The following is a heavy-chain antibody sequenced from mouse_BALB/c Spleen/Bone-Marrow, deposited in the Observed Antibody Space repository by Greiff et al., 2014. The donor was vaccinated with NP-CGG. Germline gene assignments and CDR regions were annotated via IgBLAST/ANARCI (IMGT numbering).Heavy chain of an antibody. Sequence: VHLVESGPELVKPGASVKMSCKASGYTFTDYIISWVKQRVGQGLEWIGEIYPGTGSTYYNEKFKGKATLTADKSSNIAYMQLSSLTSEDSAVYFCARRKNAWFAYWGQGTLVTVSA. CDR3: ARRKNAWFAY. CDR1: GYTFTDYI. V-gene: IGHV1-77*01. J-gene: IGHJ3*01. CDR2: IYPGTGST.